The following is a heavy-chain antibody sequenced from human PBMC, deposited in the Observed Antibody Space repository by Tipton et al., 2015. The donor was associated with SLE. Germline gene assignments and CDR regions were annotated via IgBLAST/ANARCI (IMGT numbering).Heavy chain of an antibody. J-gene: IGHJ4*02. CDR2: IYYNGKT. V-gene: IGHV4-59*08. Sequence: TLSLTCSVSGGSISSYYWSWVRQPPAKGLEWIGFIYYNGKTNYNSSLKSRVTISIDTSTNQFSLKLSSVTAADTAVYYCARQRSPREYSYGSLDSWGQGTLVTVSS. CDR3: ARQRSPREYSYGSLDS. D-gene: IGHD5-18*01. CDR1: GGSISSYY.